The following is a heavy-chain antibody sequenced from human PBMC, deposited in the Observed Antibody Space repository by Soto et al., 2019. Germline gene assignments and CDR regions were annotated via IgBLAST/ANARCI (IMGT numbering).Heavy chain of an antibody. V-gene: IGHV3-30*04. Sequence: PGGSLRLSCAASGFTFSSYAMHWVRQAPGKGLEWVAIISYDARNKYYADSVKGRFTISRDNSKNTLYLQMNSLRAEDTAVYYCARGYSSSSAAFEYRGQGTLVTVSS. CDR3: ARGYSSSSAAFEY. CDR1: GFTFSSYA. D-gene: IGHD6-13*01. J-gene: IGHJ4*02. CDR2: ISYDARNK.